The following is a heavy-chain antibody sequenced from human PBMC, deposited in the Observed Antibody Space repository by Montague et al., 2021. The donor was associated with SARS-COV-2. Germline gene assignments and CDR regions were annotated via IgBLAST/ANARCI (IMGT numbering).Heavy chain of an antibody. CDR1: GGSISSSHW. V-gene: IGHV4-4*02. J-gene: IGHJ2*01. CDR2: NYHSGST. CDR3: AREFRTYGYGGQYWYFDL. D-gene: IGHD3-10*01. Sequence: SETLSLTCAVSGGSISSSHWWSWARQPPGKGLEWIGENYHSGSTNYNPSLKSRATISIDKSKNQFPMKLSFVTAADTTVYYWAREFRTYGYGGQYWYFDLWGRGTLVTVSS.